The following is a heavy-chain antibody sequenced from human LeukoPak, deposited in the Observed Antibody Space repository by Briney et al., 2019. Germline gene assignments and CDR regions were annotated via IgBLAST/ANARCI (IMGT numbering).Heavy chain of an antibody. CDR1: GFIFNRFS. Sequence: GGSLRLSCAASGFIFNRFSMSWVRQAPGKGLEWVSSLSSSGSNTFYADSVKGHFTISRDNSKNTLYLQLNSLRVEDTAVYYCVKDRPTWPIDYWGQGTLVTVSS. V-gene: IGHV3-23*01. CDR2: LSSSGSNT. D-gene: IGHD5-12*01. CDR3: VKDRPTWPIDY. J-gene: IGHJ4*02.